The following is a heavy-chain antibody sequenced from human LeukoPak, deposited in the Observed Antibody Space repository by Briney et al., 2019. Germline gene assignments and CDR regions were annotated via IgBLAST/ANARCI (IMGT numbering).Heavy chain of an antibody. CDR1: GYSFTSYW. J-gene: IGHJ4*02. CDR2: IYPGDSDT. CDR3: ARNIHCSGTSCPIDY. D-gene: IGHD2-2*01. Sequence: GESLKISCKGSGYSFTSYWIGWVRQMPGKGLEWMGIIYPGDSDTRYSPSFQGQVTISADKSISTAYLQWSSLKASDTAMYYCARNIHCSGTSCPIDYWGQGTLVTVSS. V-gene: IGHV5-51*01.